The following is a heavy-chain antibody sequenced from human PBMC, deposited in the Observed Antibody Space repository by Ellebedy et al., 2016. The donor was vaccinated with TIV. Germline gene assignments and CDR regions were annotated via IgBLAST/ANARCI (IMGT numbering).Heavy chain of an antibody. D-gene: IGHD3-9*01. CDR1: GYTFTSYG. V-gene: IGHV1-18*01. Sequence: ASVKVSCXASGYTFTSYGISWVRQAPGQGLEWMGWISAYNGNTNYAQKLQGRVTMTTDTSTSTAYMELRSLRSDDTAVYYCARGGAYDILTGYRLPLDYWGQGTLVTVSS. CDR2: ISAYNGNT. J-gene: IGHJ4*02. CDR3: ARGGAYDILTGYRLPLDY.